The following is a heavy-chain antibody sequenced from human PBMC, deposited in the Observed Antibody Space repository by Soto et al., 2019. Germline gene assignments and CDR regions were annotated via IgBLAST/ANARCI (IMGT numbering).Heavy chain of an antibody. CDR3: ASEDCRNTNCLKGFDY. Sequence: ASVKVSCKTSGYTFTDYYMHWVRQAPGQGFEWVGGINPKSGGPKYVPKFQGRVTVTRDTSTSTAYMELNRLTSDDTAVYYCASEDCRNTNCLKGFDYWGQGTLVT. D-gene: IGHD2-15*01. J-gene: IGHJ4*02. CDR1: GYTFTDYY. CDR2: INPKSGGP. V-gene: IGHV1-2*02.